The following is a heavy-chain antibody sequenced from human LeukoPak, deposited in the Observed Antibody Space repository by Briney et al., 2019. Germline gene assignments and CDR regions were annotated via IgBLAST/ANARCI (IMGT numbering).Heavy chain of an antibody. V-gene: IGHV3-7*01. CDR1: GFTFSSYY. D-gene: IGHD2-15*01. Sequence: PGGSLRLSCAASGFTFSSYYMAWVRQAPGKGLEWVANIKQDASEKYYVDSVKGRFTISRDNAKNSLYLQMNSLRAEDTAVYYCARQRRYCSGDNCYQRTFDYWGQGTLVTVSS. J-gene: IGHJ4*02. CDR3: ARQRRYCSGDNCYQRTFDY. CDR2: IKQDASEK.